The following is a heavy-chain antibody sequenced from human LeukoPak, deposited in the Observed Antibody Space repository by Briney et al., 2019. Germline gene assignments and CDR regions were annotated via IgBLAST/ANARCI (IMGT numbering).Heavy chain of an antibody. V-gene: IGHV1-18*01. J-gene: IGHJ5*02. CDR1: GYTFTSYG. Sequence: GASVKVSCKDSGYTFTSYGISWVRQAPGQGLEWMGWISAYNGNTNYAQKLQGRVTMTTDTSTSTAYMELRSLRSDDTAVYYCARASVTTPTWNWFDPWGQGTLVTVSS. CDR2: ISAYNGNT. CDR3: ARASVTTPTWNWFDP. D-gene: IGHD4-17*01.